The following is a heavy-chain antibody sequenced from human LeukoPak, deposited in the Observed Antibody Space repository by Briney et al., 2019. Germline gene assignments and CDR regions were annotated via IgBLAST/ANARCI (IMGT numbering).Heavy chain of an antibody. Sequence: SETLSLTCTVSGGSINTYYWNWIRQPPGKGLEWIGYIYYSGSTNYNPSLKSRVTISVDTSKNQFSLKLSSVTAADTAVYYCAGRTTVFGYWGQGTLVTVSS. J-gene: IGHJ4*02. CDR3: AGRTTVFGY. CDR1: GGSINTYY. D-gene: IGHD4-17*01. CDR2: IYYSGST. V-gene: IGHV4-59*01.